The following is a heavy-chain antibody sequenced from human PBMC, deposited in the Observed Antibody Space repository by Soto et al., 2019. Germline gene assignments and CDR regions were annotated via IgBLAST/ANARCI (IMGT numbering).Heavy chain of an antibody. CDR3: ATPIVAFY. D-gene: IGHD5-12*01. CDR2: INAGNGNT. CDR1: GYTFTSYA. Sequence: APLKVSCKASGYTFTSYAIHWVRQAPGQRLEWMGWINAGNGNTKYSQKFQGRVIITRDTSAGTAYMELRSLRSEDTAVYYCATPIVAFYWGQGTLVTVSS. V-gene: IGHV1-3*01. J-gene: IGHJ4*02.